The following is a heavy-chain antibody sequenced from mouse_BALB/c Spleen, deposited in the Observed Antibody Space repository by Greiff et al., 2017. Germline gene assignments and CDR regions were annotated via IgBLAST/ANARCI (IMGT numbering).Heavy chain of an antibody. J-gene: IGHJ1*01. Sequence: EVQGVESGGGLVQPGGSRKLSCAASGFTFSSFGMHWVRQAPEKGLEWVAYISSGSSTIYYADTVKGRFTISRDNPKNTLFLQMTSLRSEDTAMYYCARSGYYEYFDVWGAGTTVTVSS. CDR2: ISSGSSTI. CDR3: ARSGYYEYFDV. CDR1: GFTFSSFG. D-gene: IGHD2-3*01. V-gene: IGHV5-17*02.